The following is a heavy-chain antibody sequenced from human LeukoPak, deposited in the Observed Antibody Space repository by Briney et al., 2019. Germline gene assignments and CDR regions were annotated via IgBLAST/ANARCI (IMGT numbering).Heavy chain of an antibody. CDR1: GFTFSSYW. D-gene: IGHD3-10*01. CDR3: ARVGFGELSD. J-gene: IGHJ4*02. V-gene: IGHV3-74*01. CDR2: TNSDGSST. Sequence: GGSLRLSCAASGFTFSSYWMHWVRQAPGKGLVWVSRTNSDGSSTSYADSVKGRFTISRDNAKNSLYLQMNSLRAEDTAVYYCARVGFGELSDWGQGTLVTVSS.